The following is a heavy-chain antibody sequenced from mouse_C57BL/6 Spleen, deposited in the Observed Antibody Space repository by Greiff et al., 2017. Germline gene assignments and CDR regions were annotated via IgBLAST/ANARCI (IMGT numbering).Heavy chain of an antibody. J-gene: IGHJ4*01. V-gene: IGHV1-15*01. CDR3: TRVYAMDY. CDR1: GYTFTDYE. CDR2: IDPETGGT. Sequence: QVQLQQSGAELVRPGASVTLSCKASGYTFTDYEMHWVKQTPVHGLEWIGAIDPETGGTAYNQKFKGKAILTADKSSSTAYMALRCLTSEDSAVYYCTRVYAMDYWGQGTSVTVSS.